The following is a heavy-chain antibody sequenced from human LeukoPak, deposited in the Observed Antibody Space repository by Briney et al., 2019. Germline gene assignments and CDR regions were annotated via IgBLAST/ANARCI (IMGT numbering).Heavy chain of an antibody. D-gene: IGHD3-3*01. CDR3: ARAKGIFDPFDY. V-gene: IGHV3-74*01. CDR2: ISTDGSST. J-gene: IGHJ4*02. Sequence: GGSLRLSCAASRFTFSSYCMHWVRQAPGKGLVWVSRISTDGSSTSYADSVKGRFTISRDNAKNTLYLQMNSLRAEDTAVYYCARAKGIFDPFDYWGQGTLVTVSS. CDR1: RFTFSSYC.